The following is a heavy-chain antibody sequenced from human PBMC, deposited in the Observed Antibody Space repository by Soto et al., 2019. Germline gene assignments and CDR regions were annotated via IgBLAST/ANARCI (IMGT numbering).Heavy chain of an antibody. J-gene: IGHJ4*02. Sequence: GGSLRLSCAGSGFTLSDRYIDWVRQAPGKGLEWVGRSRDKPQGYSTAYAASVKGRFTTSRDESKNSAYLQMNSLKTEDTAVYYCVRATYFSDSSGYTRCLDYWGQGTLVTVSS. CDR1: GFTLSDRY. V-gene: IGHV3-72*01. CDR3: VRATYFSDSSGYTRCLDY. D-gene: IGHD3-22*01. CDR2: SRDKPQGYST.